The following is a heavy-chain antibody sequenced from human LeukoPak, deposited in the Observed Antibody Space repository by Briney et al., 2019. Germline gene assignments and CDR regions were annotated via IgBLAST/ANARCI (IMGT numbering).Heavy chain of an antibody. CDR2: IYYGGNT. J-gene: IGHJ2*01. Sequence: SETLSLTCTVSGGSVSSYYWSWIRQPPGKGLEWIGYIYYGGNTNYNPSLKSRVTISVDTSKNQFSLKLSSVTAADTAVYYCARDPALLSSGWYFDLWGRGTLVTVSS. CDR3: ARDPALLSSGWYFDL. V-gene: IGHV4-59*02. CDR1: GGSVSSYY. D-gene: IGHD2-15*01.